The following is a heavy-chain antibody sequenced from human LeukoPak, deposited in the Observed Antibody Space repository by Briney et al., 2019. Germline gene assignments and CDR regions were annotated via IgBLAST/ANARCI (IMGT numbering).Heavy chain of an antibody. CDR3: AKDEAYYDFWSSGRFYYYMDV. J-gene: IGHJ6*03. CDR1: GFNFSRYV. CDR2: LSGSGDTT. D-gene: IGHD3-3*01. Sequence: GGSLRLSCAASGFNFSRYVMNWVRQAPGKGLEWVSALSGSGDTTYYADSVKGRFTISRDNSKNTLYLQMHSLRAEDTAVYYCAKDEAYYDFWSSGRFYYYMDVWGKGTTVTVSS. V-gene: IGHV3-23*01.